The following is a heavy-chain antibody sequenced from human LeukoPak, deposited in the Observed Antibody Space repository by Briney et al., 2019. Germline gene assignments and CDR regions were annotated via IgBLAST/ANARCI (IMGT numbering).Heavy chain of an antibody. J-gene: IGHJ4*02. D-gene: IGHD3-3*01. CDR1: GFTFSSYW. CDR3: TRHYDFWSGYYGGDY. CDR2: IKQDGSEK. Sequence: GGSLRLSCAASGFTFSSYWMSWVRQAPGKGLEWVANIKQDGSEKYYVDSVKGRFTISRDNAKNSLYLQMNSLRAEDTAVYYCTRHYDFWSGYYGGDYWGQGTLVTVSS. V-gene: IGHV3-7*01.